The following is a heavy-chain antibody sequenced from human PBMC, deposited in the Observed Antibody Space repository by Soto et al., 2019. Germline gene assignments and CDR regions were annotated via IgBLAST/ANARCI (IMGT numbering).Heavy chain of an antibody. V-gene: IGHV1-46*01. Sequence: QVQLVQSGAEVKKPGASVKLSCRTSGYTFTHYYIHWVRQAPGQGLEWLAIINPASGSTNYAQDFQGRVTLTMDTSTTTVYMELSALRAEDTAIFYCARDLAAGAYWGQGTLVTVSS. J-gene: IGHJ4*02. CDR1: GYTFTHYY. CDR3: ARDLAAGAY. CDR2: INPASGST. D-gene: IGHD6-13*01.